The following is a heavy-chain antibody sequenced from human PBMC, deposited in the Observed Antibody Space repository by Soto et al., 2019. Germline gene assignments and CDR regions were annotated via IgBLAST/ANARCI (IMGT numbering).Heavy chain of an antibody. D-gene: IGHD3-10*01. J-gene: IGHJ6*02. CDR3: ARDRGMVRGVSYYGMDV. CDR1: GFTVSSNY. CDR2: IYSGGST. Sequence: EVQLVESGGGLIQPGGSLRLSCEASGFTVSSNYMRWVRQAPGKGLEWVSVIYSGGSTYYADSVKGRFTISRDNSKNTLYLQMNSLRAEDTAVYYCARDRGMVRGVSYYGMDVWGQGTTVTVSS. V-gene: IGHV3-53*01.